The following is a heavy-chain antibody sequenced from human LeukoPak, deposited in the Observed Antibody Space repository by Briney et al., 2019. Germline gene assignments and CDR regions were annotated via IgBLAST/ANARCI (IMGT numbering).Heavy chain of an antibody. D-gene: IGHD3-16*01. CDR1: GGSVSSSIYY. CDR3: ASLGTLRS. V-gene: IGHV4-39*01. J-gene: IGHJ5*02. CDR2: ISYSGTN. Sequence: SETLSLTCTVSGGSVSSSIYYWGCIRQPAGKGLEWIGSISYSGTNYNNSSLKSRVSISIDTSKNQFSVKLTSVTAADTAMYYCASLGTLRSWGQGTLVTVSS.